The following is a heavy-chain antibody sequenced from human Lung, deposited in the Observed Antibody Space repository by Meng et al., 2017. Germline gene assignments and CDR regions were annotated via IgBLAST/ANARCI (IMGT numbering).Heavy chain of an antibody. J-gene: IGHJ1*01. Sequence: EAGGGLVPPVGSLSLSCSASGFTFTDHWMHWVRQGSGKGLVWVSRINRDGTKPTYAFSVKDRFTISRDNAKNTLYLQMNNLRAEDTAFYYCTNDRLNHWGQGALVTVSS. CDR3: TNDRLNH. V-gene: IGHV3-74*01. CDR2: INRDGTKP. D-gene: IGHD1-1*01. CDR1: GFTFTDHW.